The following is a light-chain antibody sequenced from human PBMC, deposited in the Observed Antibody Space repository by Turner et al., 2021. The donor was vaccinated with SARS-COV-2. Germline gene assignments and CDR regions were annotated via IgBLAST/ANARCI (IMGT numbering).Light chain of an antibody. J-gene: IGKJ3*01. CDR3: QQYDNVYFT. Sequence: IQMTQSPPYLSASVGERVTITCRASQDISNYLNWFQQKPGKAPKLLIYAASNLERGVPSRFNGSGSGTDFTFSISNLQPEDIATYFCQQYDNVYFTFGPGTRVDDK. CDR1: QDISNY. V-gene: IGKV1-33*01. CDR2: AAS.